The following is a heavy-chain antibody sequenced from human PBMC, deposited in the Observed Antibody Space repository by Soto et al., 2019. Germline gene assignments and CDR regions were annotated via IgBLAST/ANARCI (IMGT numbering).Heavy chain of an antibody. CDR1: GGMMSGQS. CDR3: ATRITVFGLLIPPFDP. Sequence: SQACSVTCGVSGGMMSGQSWHVFRQPPGKGLEWFGEINHTGGTHYNPSLKSRVTMSVDTSKNQFSLRLSSVTAADTAIYYCATRITVFGLLIPPFDPWGQGTQVTVS. CDR2: INHTGGT. D-gene: IGHD3-3*01. J-gene: IGHJ5*02. V-gene: IGHV4-34*08.